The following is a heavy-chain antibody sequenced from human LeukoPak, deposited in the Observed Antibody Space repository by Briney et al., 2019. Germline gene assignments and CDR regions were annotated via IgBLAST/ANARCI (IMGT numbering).Heavy chain of an antibody. V-gene: IGHV3-74*01. CDR1: GFTFSKYL. J-gene: IGHJ4*02. Sequence: PGGSLRLSCAASGFTFSKYLMIWVRQDPGKGLESVSPINTDGTVTTYADSVKGRFTVSRDKADNTVFLQMNSVRDEDTAVYYCATKQWLAPPPDSWGQGTPVTVSS. CDR3: ATKQWLAPPPDS. CDR2: INTDGTVT. D-gene: IGHD6-19*01.